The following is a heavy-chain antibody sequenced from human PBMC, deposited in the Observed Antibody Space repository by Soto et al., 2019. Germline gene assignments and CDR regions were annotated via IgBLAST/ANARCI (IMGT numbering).Heavy chain of an antibody. D-gene: IGHD1-20*01. Sequence: VQLVESGGGLVQPGESLRLSCAASGFTFSNHWINWIRQTPGRGLEWLAVIKQDGSEKYYVDSVKGRFTVSRDNAMNSAYLQMTSMRVDDTAVYYCARDWYMEYWGQGTLVTVSS. V-gene: IGHV3-7*04. CDR2: IKQDGSEK. CDR1: GFTFSNHW. CDR3: ARDWYMEY. J-gene: IGHJ4*02.